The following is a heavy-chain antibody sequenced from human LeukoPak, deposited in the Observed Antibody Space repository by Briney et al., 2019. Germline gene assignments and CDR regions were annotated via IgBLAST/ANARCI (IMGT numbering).Heavy chain of an antibody. CDR3: ASQMVRDPVDAFDI. V-gene: IGHV4-39*07. CDR1: GGSISSSSYY. D-gene: IGHD3-10*01. J-gene: IGHJ3*02. Sequence: SETLSLTCTVSGGSISSSSYYWGWIRQPPGKGLEWIGSIYYSGSTYYNPSLKSRVTISVDTSKNQFSLKLSSVTAADTAVYYCASQMVRDPVDAFDIWGQGTMVTVSS. CDR2: IYYSGST.